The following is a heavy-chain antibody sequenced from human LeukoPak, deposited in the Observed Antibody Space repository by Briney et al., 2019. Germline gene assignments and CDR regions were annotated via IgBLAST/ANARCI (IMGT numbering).Heavy chain of an antibody. J-gene: IGHJ5*02. CDR2: IYSGGST. D-gene: IGHD3-22*01. CDR1: VFTVSSNY. V-gene: IGHV3-53*01. Sequence: PGGSLRLSSAASVFTVSSNYMNWVRQAPGQGLEWVFGIYSGGSTYYADSVKGRFTISRDNSKNTLYLQMNSLRAEDTAVYYCARGAMYDSSGYRWFDPWGQGTVVTVS. CDR3: ARGAMYDSSGYRWFDP.